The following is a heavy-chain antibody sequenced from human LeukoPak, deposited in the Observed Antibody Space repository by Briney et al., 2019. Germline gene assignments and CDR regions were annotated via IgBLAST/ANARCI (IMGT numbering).Heavy chain of an antibody. Sequence: SETLSLTCAVYGGSFSGYYWSWIRQPPGKGLEWIGEINHSGSTNYNPSLRSRVTISVDTSKNQFSLKLSSVTAADTAVYYCARGLAVAGGGVWDYWGQGTLGTVS. V-gene: IGHV4-34*01. D-gene: IGHD6-19*01. CDR2: INHSGST. CDR1: GGSFSGYY. J-gene: IGHJ4*02. CDR3: ARGLAVAGGGVWDY.